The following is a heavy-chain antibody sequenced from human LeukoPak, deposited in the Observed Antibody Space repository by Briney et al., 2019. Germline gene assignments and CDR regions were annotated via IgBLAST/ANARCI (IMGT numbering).Heavy chain of an antibody. CDR1: GYTFTGYY. Sequence: ASVKVSCKASGYTFTGYYMHWVRQAPGQGLEWMGWISAYNGNTNYAQKLQGRVTMTTDTSTSTAYMELRSLRSDDTAVYYCAREWVVVVPAAIEYAFDIWGQGTMVTVSS. V-gene: IGHV1-18*04. CDR3: AREWVVVVPAAIEYAFDI. D-gene: IGHD2-2*02. CDR2: ISAYNGNT. J-gene: IGHJ3*02.